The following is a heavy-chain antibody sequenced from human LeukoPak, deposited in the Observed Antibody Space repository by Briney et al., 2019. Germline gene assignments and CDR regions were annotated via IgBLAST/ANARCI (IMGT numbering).Heavy chain of an antibody. D-gene: IGHD1-26*01. Sequence: GGSLRLSCAASEFTFSNYWMGWVRQAPGKGLEWVANINEDGGDKYYVDSVKGRFTISRDNAKNSLFLQMNSLRDEDTAVYYCARAGSVGSVDYWGQGTLVTVSS. CDR1: EFTFSNYW. V-gene: IGHV3-7*01. J-gene: IGHJ4*02. CDR3: ARAGSVGSVDY. CDR2: INEDGGDK.